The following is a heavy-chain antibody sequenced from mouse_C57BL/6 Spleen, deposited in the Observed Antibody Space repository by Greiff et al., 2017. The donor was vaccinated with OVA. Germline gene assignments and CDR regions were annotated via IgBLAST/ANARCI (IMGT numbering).Heavy chain of an antibody. CDR2: IDPNSGGT. Sequence: QVQLQQPGAALVKPGASVQLSCKASGYTFTSYWMHWVQQSPGRGLEWIGRIDPNSGGTKYNEKFKGKATLTVDKPSSTAYMQRSSLTSEDSAVYYCARSLYDGYPYYDAMDYWGQGTSVTVSS. CDR3: ARSLYDGYPYYDAMDY. D-gene: IGHD2-3*01. CDR1: GYTFTSYW. J-gene: IGHJ4*01. V-gene: IGHV1-72*01.